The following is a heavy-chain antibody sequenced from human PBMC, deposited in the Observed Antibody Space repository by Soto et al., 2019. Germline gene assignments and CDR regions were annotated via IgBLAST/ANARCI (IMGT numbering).Heavy chain of an antibody. J-gene: IGHJ5*02. CDR3: ARDKNNQKGFDP. Sequence: GGSLRLSCAASGFTFSSYWMSWVRQAPGKGLEWVANIRQDGTDKNYVDSVKGRFTISRDNTKNSLYLQMNSLRVDDTAFYFCARDKNNQKGFDPWGHGNLVTVS. CDR2: IRQDGTDK. V-gene: IGHV3-7*01. CDR1: GFTFSSYW.